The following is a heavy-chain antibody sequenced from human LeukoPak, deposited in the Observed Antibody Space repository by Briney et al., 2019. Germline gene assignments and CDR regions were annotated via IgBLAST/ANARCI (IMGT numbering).Heavy chain of an antibody. CDR1: GGSFSGYY. Sequence: SETLSLTCAVYGGSFSGYYWSWIRQPPGKGLEWIGEINHSGSTNYNPSLKSRVTISVDTSKNQFSLKLSSATAADMAVYYCANGYAFDYWGQGTLVTVSS. J-gene: IGHJ4*02. D-gene: IGHD5-18*01. CDR3: ANGYAFDY. CDR2: INHSGST. V-gene: IGHV4-34*01.